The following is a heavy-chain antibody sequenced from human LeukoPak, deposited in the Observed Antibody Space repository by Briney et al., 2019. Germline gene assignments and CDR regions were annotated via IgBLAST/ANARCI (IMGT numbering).Heavy chain of an antibody. CDR3: ASRSGIAAAGTDY. D-gene: IGHD6-13*01. Sequence: GGSLRLSCAASGFTFSSYSMNWVRQAPGKGLEWVSSTSSSSSYIYYADSVKGRFTISRDNAKNSLYLQMNSLRAEDTAVYYCASRSGIAAAGTDYWGQGTLVTVSS. CDR1: GFTFSSYS. V-gene: IGHV3-21*01. CDR2: TSSSSSYI. J-gene: IGHJ4*02.